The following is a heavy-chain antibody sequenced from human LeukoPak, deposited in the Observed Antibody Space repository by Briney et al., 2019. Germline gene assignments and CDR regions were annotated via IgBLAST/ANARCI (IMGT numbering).Heavy chain of an antibody. J-gene: IGHJ4*02. CDR1: GFTFSGYS. CDR3: ARDARGLGMDY. V-gene: IGHV3-21*01. D-gene: IGHD1-14*01. Sequence: GGSLRLSCAASGFTFSGYSMNWVRQAPGKGLEWVSSISSSSSYIYYADSVKGRFTISRDNAKNSLYLQMNSLRAEDTAVYYCARDARGLGMDYWGQGTLVTVSS. CDR2: ISSSSSYI.